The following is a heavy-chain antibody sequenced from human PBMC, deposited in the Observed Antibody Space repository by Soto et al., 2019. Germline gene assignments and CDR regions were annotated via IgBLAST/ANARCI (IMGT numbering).Heavy chain of an antibody. Sequence: PSQTLSLTCVISGDSVSSNNAAWNWIRQSPSRGLGWLGRTYYRSKWYNDYAVSVKSRIDINPDTSKNQFSLKLSSVTAADTAVYYCARGYGRNFDYWGQGTLVTVSS. CDR2: TYYRSKWYN. CDR1: GDSVSSNNAA. D-gene: IGHD5-18*01. V-gene: IGHV6-1*01. J-gene: IGHJ4*02. CDR3: ARGYGRNFDY.